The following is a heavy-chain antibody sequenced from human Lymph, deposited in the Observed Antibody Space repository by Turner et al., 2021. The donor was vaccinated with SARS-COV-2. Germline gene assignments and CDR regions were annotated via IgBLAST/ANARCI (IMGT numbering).Heavy chain of an antibody. J-gene: IGHJ3*02. D-gene: IGHD3-10*01. V-gene: IGHV3-23*01. CDR3: AKGVRGVIIPEAFDI. Sequence: EVQLLESGGGLVQPGGSLRLSCAASGFTFSSYAMSWVRQAPGKGLEWVSSLSVSGGSTYYADSVKGRFTISIDNSKNTLYLQMNRLRVEDTAVYYCAKGVRGVIIPEAFDIWGQGTMVTISS. CDR1: GFTFSSYA. CDR2: LSVSGGST.